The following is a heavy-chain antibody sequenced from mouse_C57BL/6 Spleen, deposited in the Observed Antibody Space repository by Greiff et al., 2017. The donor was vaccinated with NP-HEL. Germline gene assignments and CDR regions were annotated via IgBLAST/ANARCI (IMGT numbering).Heavy chain of an antibody. J-gene: IGHJ2*01. CDR3: ARRDYYDY. CDR1: GFTFSDYG. Sequence: EVKLVESGGGLVKPGGSLKLSCAASGFTFSDYGMHWVRQAPEKGLEWVAYISSGSSTIYYADTVKGRFTISRDNAKNTLFLQRTSLRSEDTAMYYCARRDYYDYWGQGTTLTVSS. CDR2: ISSGSSTI. V-gene: IGHV5-17*01.